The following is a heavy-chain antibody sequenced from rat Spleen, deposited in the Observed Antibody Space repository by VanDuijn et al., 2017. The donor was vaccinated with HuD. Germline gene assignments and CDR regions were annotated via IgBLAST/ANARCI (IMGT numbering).Heavy chain of an antibody. J-gene: IGHJ1*01. CDR2: ISTGGGNT. V-gene: IGHV5-25*01. Sequence: EVQLVESGGGLVQPGRSMKLSCAASGFTFSNYYMAWVRQAPTKGLEWVASISTGGGNTYYRDSVKGRFTISRDNAKSTLYLQMDSLRSEDTATYYCARHAVTTEGTPYWYFDFWGPGTMVTVSS. D-gene: IGHD1-11*01. CDR3: ARHAVTTEGTPYWYFDF. CDR1: GFTFSNYY.